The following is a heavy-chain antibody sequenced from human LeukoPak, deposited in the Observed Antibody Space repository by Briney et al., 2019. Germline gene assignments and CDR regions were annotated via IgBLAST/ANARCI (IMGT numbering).Heavy chain of an antibody. CDR2: INHSGST. Sequence: SETLSLTCAVSGGSFSGYYWNWIRQSPGKGLEWIGEINHSGSTHYNPSLKSRVTISVDTSQKQFSLRLTSVTAADTAVYYCARGRYLTTSGGAAAGFLDYWGQGSLVTVSS. V-gene: IGHV4-34*01. J-gene: IGHJ4*02. CDR3: ARGRYLTTSGGAAAGFLDY. CDR1: GGSFSGYY. D-gene: IGHD6-13*01.